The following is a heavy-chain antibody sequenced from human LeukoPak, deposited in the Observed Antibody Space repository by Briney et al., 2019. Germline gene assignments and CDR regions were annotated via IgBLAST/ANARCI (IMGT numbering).Heavy chain of an antibody. CDR1: EFTFSSYS. Sequence: GGSLRLSCAASEFTFSSYSMNWVRQAPGKGLEWVSYISRGSSTVYYADSVKGRFTTSRDNAKNSLFLQMSSLRAEDTAVYYCASWGSSGYWGQGTLVTVSS. CDR2: ISRGSSTV. V-gene: IGHV3-48*01. CDR3: ASWGSSGY. D-gene: IGHD5-12*01. J-gene: IGHJ4*02.